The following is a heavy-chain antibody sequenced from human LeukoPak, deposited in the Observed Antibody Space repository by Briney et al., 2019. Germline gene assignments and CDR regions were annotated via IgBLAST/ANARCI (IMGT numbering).Heavy chain of an antibody. CDR3: TRRVAVTGTPKAYFDY. V-gene: IGHV4-59*08. CDR1: GGSISGYY. Sequence: SETLSLTCSVSGGSISGYYWSWIRQPPGKELEWIEYVYYSENTKYNPSLESRVTISLDTSKNQFSLKLNSVTTADTAVYFCTRRVAVTGTPKAYFDYWGQGILVTVSS. CDR2: VYYSENT. D-gene: IGHD6-19*01. J-gene: IGHJ4*02.